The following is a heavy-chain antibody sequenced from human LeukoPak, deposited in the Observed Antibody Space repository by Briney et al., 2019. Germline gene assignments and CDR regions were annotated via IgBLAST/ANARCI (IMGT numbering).Heavy chain of an antibody. J-gene: IGHJ4*02. Sequence: ASVKVSRKASGYTFTSYYMHWVRQAPGQGLEWMGIINPSGGSTSYAQKFQGRVTMTRDTSTSTVYMELSRLRSDDTAVYYCARAEALSDNSGYYEDYWGQGTLVTVSS. D-gene: IGHD3-22*01. CDR2: INPSGGST. CDR3: ARAEALSDNSGYYEDY. CDR1: GYTFTSYY. V-gene: IGHV1-46*01.